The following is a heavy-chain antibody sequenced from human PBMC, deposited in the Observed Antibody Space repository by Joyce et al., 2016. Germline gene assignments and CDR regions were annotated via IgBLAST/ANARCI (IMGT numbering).Heavy chain of an antibody. V-gene: IGHV3-48*01. Sequence: EVQLVESGGGLVQPGGSLRFSCAASGFTFSKYGINWVRQAPGKGLEWVSYISSSSTIKQYADSVKGRFTISRDSAKNSLDLQMNSLRVEDTAVYYCARDGRSSGGDYWGQGTLVTVSS. CDR1: GFTFSKYG. CDR2: ISSSSTIK. D-gene: IGHD6-19*01. J-gene: IGHJ4*02. CDR3: ARDGRSSGGDY.